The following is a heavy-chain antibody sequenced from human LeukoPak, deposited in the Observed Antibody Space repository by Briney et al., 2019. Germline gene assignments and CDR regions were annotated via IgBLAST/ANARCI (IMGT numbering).Heavy chain of an antibody. Sequence: PGGSLRLSCAASGFTFSSYAMSWVRQAPGKGLEWVSAISDSGGSTYDADSAKGRFTISRDNSKNTLYLQMNSLRVEDTGVYYCATLSLNWNYNHYFDFWGQGTLVTISS. J-gene: IGHJ4*02. CDR3: ATLSLNWNYNHYFDF. D-gene: IGHD1-7*01. CDR2: ISDSGGST. CDR1: GFTFSSYA. V-gene: IGHV3-23*01.